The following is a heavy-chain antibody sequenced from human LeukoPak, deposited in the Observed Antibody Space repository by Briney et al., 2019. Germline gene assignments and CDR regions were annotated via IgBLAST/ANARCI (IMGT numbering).Heavy chain of an antibody. CDR1: NGSISGYY. CDR3: SRAPPPVYYFYYMDV. V-gene: IGHV4-59*01. Sequence: SETLSLTCTVSNGSISGYYWSWIRQPPGKGLEWLGYIYDSGITNYSPSLRRRVTISLDTSTNQFSLKLSSVTAADTAVYYCSRAPPPVYYFYYMDVWGKGTTVTVSS. CDR2: IYDSGIT. J-gene: IGHJ6*03.